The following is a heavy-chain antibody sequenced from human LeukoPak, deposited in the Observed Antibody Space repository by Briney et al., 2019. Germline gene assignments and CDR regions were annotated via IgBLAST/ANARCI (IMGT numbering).Heavy chain of an antibody. V-gene: IGHV3-21*01. J-gene: IGHJ4*02. Sequence: GGSLRLSCAASGFTFSSYSMNWVRQAPGKGPEWVSSISSSTTYIYYADSVKGRFTISRDNAKNSLYLQMNSLRAEDTAVYYCARGRGSYRYGYYFDYWGQGTLVTVSS. CDR1: GFTFSSYS. CDR3: ARGRGSYRYGYYFDY. D-gene: IGHD1-26*01. CDR2: ISSSTTYI.